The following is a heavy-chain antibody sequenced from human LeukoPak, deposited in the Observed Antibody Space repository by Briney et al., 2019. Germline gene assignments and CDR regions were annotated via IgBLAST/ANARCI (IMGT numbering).Heavy chain of an antibody. Sequence: PSETLSLTCAVSGGSISSSNWWSWVRQPPGKGLEWIGEIYHSGSTNYNPSLESRVTISVDKSKNQFSLKLTSVTAADTAVYYCARAGYYDSSGYYSFDYWGQGTLVTVSS. V-gene: IGHV4-4*02. J-gene: IGHJ4*02. CDR1: GGSISSSNW. CDR2: IYHSGST. D-gene: IGHD3-22*01. CDR3: ARAGYYDSSGYYSFDY.